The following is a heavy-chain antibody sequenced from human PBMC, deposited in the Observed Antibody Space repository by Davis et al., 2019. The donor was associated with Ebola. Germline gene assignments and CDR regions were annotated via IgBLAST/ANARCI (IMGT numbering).Heavy chain of an antibody. J-gene: IGHJ6*02. Sequence: ASVKVSCKASGYTFTSYAMHWVRQAPGQRLEWMGWINAGNGNTKYSQKFQGRVTITRDTSASTAYMELSSLRSEDTAVYYCARGGEYGDLYYYGMDVWGQGTTVTVSS. CDR1: GYTFTSYA. V-gene: IGHV1-3*01. CDR3: ARGGEYGDLYYYGMDV. CDR2: INAGNGNT. D-gene: IGHD4-17*01.